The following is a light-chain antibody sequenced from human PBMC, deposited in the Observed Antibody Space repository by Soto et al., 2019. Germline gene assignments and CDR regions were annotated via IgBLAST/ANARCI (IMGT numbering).Light chain of an antibody. CDR1: QSVSGW. CDR2: DAS. CDR3: QQYNNYPRT. V-gene: IGKV1-5*01. J-gene: IGKJ1*01. Sequence: DIQMTQSPSTQSASVGDTDTVTCRASQSVSGWLAWYQQKPGEAPKLLIYDASALPRGVPSRFSGSGSGTEFTLTISNLQPDDFATYFCQQYNNYPRTFGQGTKVDIK.